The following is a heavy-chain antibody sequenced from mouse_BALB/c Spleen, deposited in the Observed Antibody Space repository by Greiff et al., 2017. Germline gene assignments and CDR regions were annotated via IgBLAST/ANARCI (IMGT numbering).Heavy chain of an antibody. CDR1: GFSLTSYG. CDR3: ARTPYGAYAMDY. CDR2: IWSGGST. D-gene: IGHD1-1*02. J-gene: IGHJ4*01. V-gene: IGHV2-2*02. Sequence: VQRVESGPGLVQPSQSLSITCTVSGFSLTSYGVHWVRQSPGKGLEWLGVIWSGGSTDYNAAFISRLSISKDNSKSQVFFKMNSLQANDTAIYYCARTPYGAYAMDYWGQGTSVTVSS.